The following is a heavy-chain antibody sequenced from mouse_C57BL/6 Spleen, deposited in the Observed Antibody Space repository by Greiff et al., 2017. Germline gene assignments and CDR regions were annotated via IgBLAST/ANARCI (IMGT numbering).Heavy chain of an antibody. CDR3: ARGPPSYYSNYWDYIDY. V-gene: IGHV5-4*01. J-gene: IGHJ2*01. CDR1: GFTFSSYA. Sequence: EVQGVESGGGLVKPGGSLKLSCAASGFTFSSYAMSWVRQTPEKRLEWVATISDGGSYTYYPDNVKGRFTISRDNAKNNLYLQMSHLKSEDTAMYYCARGPPSYYSNYWDYIDYWGQGTTLTVSS. CDR2: ISDGGSYT. D-gene: IGHD2-5*01.